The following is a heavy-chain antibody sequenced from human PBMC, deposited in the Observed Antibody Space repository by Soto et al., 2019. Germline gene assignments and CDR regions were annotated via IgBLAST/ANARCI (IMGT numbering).Heavy chain of an antibody. V-gene: IGHV4-31*03. Sequence: SETLSLTCTVSGGSISSGGYYWSWIRQHPGKGLEWIGYIYYSGSTYYNPSLKSRVTISVDTSKNQFSLKLSSVTAADTAVYYCASQLGYCSGGSCYGGVFFDYWGQGTLVTVSS. CDR2: IYYSGST. CDR1: GGSISSGGYY. J-gene: IGHJ4*02. CDR3: ASQLGYCSGGSCYGGVFFDY. D-gene: IGHD2-15*01.